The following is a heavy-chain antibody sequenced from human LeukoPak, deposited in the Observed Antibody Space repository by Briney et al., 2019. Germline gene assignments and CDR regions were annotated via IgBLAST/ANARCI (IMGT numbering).Heavy chain of an antibody. V-gene: IGHV4-59*08. D-gene: IGHD3-22*01. CDR1: GGSISGYY. CDR3: ARHYYDRSDSYSFDY. CDR2: IFSGGST. J-gene: IGHJ4*02. Sequence: SETLSVTCTVSGGSISGYYWSWIRQPPGKGLEWIGYIFSGGSTNYNPSLKSRVPISEDTSVNQFSLKLSSVTAADTAVYYCARHYYDRSDSYSFDYWGQGTLVTVSS.